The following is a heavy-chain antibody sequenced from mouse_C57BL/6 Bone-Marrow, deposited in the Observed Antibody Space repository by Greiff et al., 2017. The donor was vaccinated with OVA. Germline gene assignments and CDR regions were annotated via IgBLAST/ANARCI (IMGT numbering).Heavy chain of an antibody. CDR3: TTFYPFAY. Sequence: EVQLQQSGAELVRPGASVKLSCTASGFNIKDDYMHWVKQRPEQGLEWIGWIDPENGDTEYASKFQGKATITADTSSNTAYLQLSSLTSEDTAVYYCTTFYPFAYWGQGTLVTVSA. CDR2: IDPENGDT. D-gene: IGHD2-1*01. CDR1: GFNIKDDY. J-gene: IGHJ3*01. V-gene: IGHV14-4*01.